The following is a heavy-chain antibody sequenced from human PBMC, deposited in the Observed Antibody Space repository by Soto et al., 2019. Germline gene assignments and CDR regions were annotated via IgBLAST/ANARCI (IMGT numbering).Heavy chain of an antibody. D-gene: IGHD4-17*01. CDR3: ARVNGDYPPRGMDV. V-gene: IGHV1-2*04. CDR1: GYTFIDYY. J-gene: IGHJ6*02. CDR2: INPRTGGT. Sequence: QVQLVQSGAEVRKPGASVKVSCKASGYTFIDYYIYWVRQAPGQGLEWMGWINPRTGGTNFAQKLEAWVTMPRDTSITTAYMELTSLRSNDTAVYYCARVNGDYPPRGMDVWGQGTTVTVSS.